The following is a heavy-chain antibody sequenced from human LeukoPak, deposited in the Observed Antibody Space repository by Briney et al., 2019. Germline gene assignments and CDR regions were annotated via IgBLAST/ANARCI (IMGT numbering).Heavy chain of an antibody. V-gene: IGHV1-2*06. J-gene: IGHJ6*03. D-gene: IGHD1-26*01. Sequence: ASVKVSCKASGYTFTGYYMHWVRQAPGQGLEWMGRINPNSGGTNYAQKFQGRVTMTRDTSISTAYMELSRLRSDDTAVYYYARYGKGPAHMDVWGKGTTVTVSS. CDR3: ARYGKGPAHMDV. CDR2: INPNSGGT. CDR1: GYTFTGYY.